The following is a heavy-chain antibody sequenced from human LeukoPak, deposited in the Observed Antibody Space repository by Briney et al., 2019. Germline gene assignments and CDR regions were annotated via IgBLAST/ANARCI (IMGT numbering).Heavy chain of an antibody. V-gene: IGHV4-59*01. CDR1: GGSISGYY. CDR3: ARAFRSGYNLVVWFDP. CDR2: IYYSGST. D-gene: IGHD3-22*01. J-gene: IGHJ5*02. Sequence: SETLSLTCTVSGGSISGYYWSWIRQPTGMEMEWIGYIYYSGSTNYNPSLKSRVTISLDTSKNQFSLKLSSVTAADTAVYYCARAFRSGYNLVVWFDPWGQGTLVTVSS.